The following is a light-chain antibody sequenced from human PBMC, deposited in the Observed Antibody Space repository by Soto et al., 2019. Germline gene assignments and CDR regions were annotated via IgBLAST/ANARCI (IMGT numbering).Light chain of an antibody. CDR1: QSVVSY. CDR2: DAS. V-gene: IGKV3-11*01. CDR3: EQRSNWPWT. J-gene: IGKJ1*01. Sequence: EIVLTQSPATLSLSPGERATLSCRASQSVVSYLGWYQKKPGQAPRLRIYDASNSAPGIPARFSGSGSGTDFTLTITSLETEAVAVYYCEQRSNWPWTFGRGTKVEIK.